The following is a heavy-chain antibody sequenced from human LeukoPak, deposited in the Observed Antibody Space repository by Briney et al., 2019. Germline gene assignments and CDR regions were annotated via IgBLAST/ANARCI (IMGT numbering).Heavy chain of an antibody. D-gene: IGHD3-10*01. J-gene: IGHJ6*03. Sequence: SQTLSLTCAISGDSVSSNSAAWNWIRQSPSRGLEWLGRTYYRSKWYNDYAVSVKSRITINPDTSKNQFSLQLNSVTPEDTAVYYCARDRRRLLWFGELSQSTYYYYYMDVWGKGTTVTVSS. CDR1: GDSVSSNSAA. CDR3: ARDRRRLLWFGELSQSTYYYYYMDV. V-gene: IGHV6-1*01. CDR2: TYYRSKWYN.